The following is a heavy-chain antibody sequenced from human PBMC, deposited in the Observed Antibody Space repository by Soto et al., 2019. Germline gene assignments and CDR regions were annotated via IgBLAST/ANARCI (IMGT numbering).Heavy chain of an antibody. D-gene: IGHD3-3*01. J-gene: IGHJ5*02. CDR1: GGSISTYY. Sequence: QVQLQESGPGLVKPSETLSLTCTVSGGSISTYYWAWIRQPPGKGLEWIGYVHYSGTTNYNPSLNTRVTMSVDTFKNKFSLKLRSVTAADTAVYYCARGKIIGPWGQGTLVTVSS. CDR3: ARGKIIGP. CDR2: VHYSGTT. V-gene: IGHV4-59*01.